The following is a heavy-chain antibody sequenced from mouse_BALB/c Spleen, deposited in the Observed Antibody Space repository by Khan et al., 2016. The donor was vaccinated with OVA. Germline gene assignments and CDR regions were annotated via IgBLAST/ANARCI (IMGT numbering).Heavy chain of an antibody. CDR3: TRSSRSDFDY. D-gene: IGHD1-1*01. CDR2: INPHIGET. V-gene: IGHV1-20*02. CDR1: GYSFTGYF. Sequence: VQLQQSGPELVRPGASVKISCKASGYSFTGYFMNWVLQSHGKSLEWIGRINPHIGETFYNQRFKDKATLTVDESSNTAHMALRSLASADSAVFYCTRSSRSDFDYWGQGTTLTVSS. J-gene: IGHJ2*01.